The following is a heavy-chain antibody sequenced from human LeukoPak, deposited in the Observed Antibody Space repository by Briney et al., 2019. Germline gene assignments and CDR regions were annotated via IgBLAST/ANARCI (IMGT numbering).Heavy chain of an antibody. V-gene: IGHV1-24*01. CDR1: GYTLTELS. D-gene: IGHD2-2*01. CDR2: FDPEDGET. J-gene: IGHJ6*03. Sequence: ASVKVSCKVSGYTLTELSMHWVRQAPGKGLEWMGGFDPEDGETIYAQKFQGRVTITADESTSTAYMELSSLRSEDTAVYYCARRGKDIVVVPAAGSIYYYYYMDVWGKGTTVTISS. CDR3: ARRGKDIVVVPAAGSIYYYYYMDV.